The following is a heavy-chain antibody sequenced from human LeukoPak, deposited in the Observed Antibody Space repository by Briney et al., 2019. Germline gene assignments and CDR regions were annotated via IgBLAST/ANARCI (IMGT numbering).Heavy chain of an antibody. CDR3: ARGWYDYVWGSYPWPFDY. Sequence: PGGSLRPSCAASGFTSSSYEMNWVRQAPGKGLEWVSYISSSGSTIYYADSVKGRFTISRDNAKNSLYLQMNSLRAEDTAVYYCARGWYDYVWGSYPWPFDYWGQGTLVTVSS. D-gene: IGHD3-16*02. V-gene: IGHV3-48*03. CDR1: GFTSSSYE. CDR2: ISSSGSTI. J-gene: IGHJ4*02.